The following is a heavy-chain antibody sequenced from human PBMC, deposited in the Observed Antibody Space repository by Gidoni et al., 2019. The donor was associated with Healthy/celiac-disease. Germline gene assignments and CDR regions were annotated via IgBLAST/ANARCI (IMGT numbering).Heavy chain of an antibody. D-gene: IGHD3-10*01. J-gene: IGHJ4*02. Sequence: EVQLVESGGGLVQPGGSLRLSCAASGFTVSSNYMSWVRQAPGKGLEWVSVIYSGGSTYYADSVKGRFTISRDKYKNTLYLQMNSLRAEDTAVYYCAREAWFGEAASDYWGQGTLVTVSS. CDR2: IYSGGST. CDR3: AREAWFGEAASDY. V-gene: IGHV3-66*01. CDR1: GFTVSSNY.